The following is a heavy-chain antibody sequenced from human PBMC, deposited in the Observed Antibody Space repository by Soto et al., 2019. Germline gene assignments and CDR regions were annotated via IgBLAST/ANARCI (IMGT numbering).Heavy chain of an antibody. D-gene: IGHD5-12*01. J-gene: IGHJ6*02. CDR3: ARDSRYSGYDWPLYYYYYYGMDV. CDR1: GGSISSYY. Sequence: QVQLQESGPGLVKPSETLSLTCTVSGGSISSYYWSWIRQPPGKGLEWIGYIYYSGSTNYNPSLKSRVTISVDTSKNQFSLKLSSVTAADTAVYYCARDSRYSGYDWPLYYYYYYGMDVWGQGTTVTVSS. V-gene: IGHV4-59*01. CDR2: IYYSGST.